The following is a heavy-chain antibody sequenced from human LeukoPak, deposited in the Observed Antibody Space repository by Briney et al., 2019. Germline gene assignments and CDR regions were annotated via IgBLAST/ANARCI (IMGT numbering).Heavy chain of an antibody. CDR1: GFAFSRSW. J-gene: IGHJ4*02. D-gene: IGHD3-22*01. CDR2: IYSGGAT. V-gene: IGHV3-53*01. CDR3: ARERDSSGYVLAY. Sequence: GGSLRLSCVASGFAFSRSWMTWVRQAPGKGLEWVSVIYSGGATYYIDSVKGRFTISRDNSKNTLYLQMNSLRAEDTAVYYCARERDSSGYVLAYWGQGTLVTVSS.